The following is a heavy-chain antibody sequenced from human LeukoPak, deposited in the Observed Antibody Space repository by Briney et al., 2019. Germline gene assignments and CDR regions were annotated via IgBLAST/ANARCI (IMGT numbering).Heavy chain of an antibody. CDR1: GFTFSNAW. D-gene: IGHD2-2*03. CDR2: IKSKTDGGTT. Sequence: PGGSLRLSCAASGFTFSNAWMSWVRQAPGKGLEWVGRIKSKTDGGTTDYAAPVKGRFTISRDDSKNTLYLQMNSLKTEDTAVYYCTTEYGYCSSTSCPGVAFDIWGRGTMVTVSS. CDR3: TTEYGYCSSTSCPGVAFDI. V-gene: IGHV3-15*01. J-gene: IGHJ3*02.